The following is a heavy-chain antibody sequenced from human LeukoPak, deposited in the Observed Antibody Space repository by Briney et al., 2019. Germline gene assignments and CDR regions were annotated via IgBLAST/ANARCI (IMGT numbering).Heavy chain of an antibody. CDR2: ISYSGSTI. CDR1: GFTFSDYY. V-gene: IGHV3-11*04. J-gene: IGHJ4*02. Sequence: PGGSLRLSCAASGFTFSDYYMSWIRQAPGKGLEWVSYISYSGSTIYYADSVKGRFTISRDNAKNSLYLQMNSLRAEDTAVYYCARDPDYYDSSGYFDYWGQGTLVTVSS. CDR3: ARDPDYYDSSGYFDY. D-gene: IGHD3-22*01.